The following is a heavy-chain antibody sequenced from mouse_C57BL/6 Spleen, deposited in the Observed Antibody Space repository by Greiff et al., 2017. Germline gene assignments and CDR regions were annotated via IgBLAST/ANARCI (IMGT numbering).Heavy chain of an antibody. Sequence: QVQLQQPGAELVRPGSSVKLSCKASGYTFTSYWMDWVKQRPGKGLEWIGNIYPSDSETHYNQKFKDKATLTVDKSSSTAYMQLSSLTSEDSAVYYCARWGVTLFDYWGQGTTLTVSS. CDR3: ARWGVTLFDY. CDR1: GYTFTSYW. J-gene: IGHJ2*01. CDR2: IYPSDSET. D-gene: IGHD2-2*01. V-gene: IGHV1-61*01.